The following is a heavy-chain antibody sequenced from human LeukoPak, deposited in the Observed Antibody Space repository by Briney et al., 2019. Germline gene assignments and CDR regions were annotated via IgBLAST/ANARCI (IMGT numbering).Heavy chain of an antibody. Sequence: GESLKISCKGSGYSFTSYWIGWVRQMPGKGLEWMGIIYPGDSDTRYSPSFQGQVTISADKSISTAYLQWSSLKASDTAMYYCARLSRGPSRSYSQEELLDYWGQGTLVTVSS. CDR1: GYSFTSYW. V-gene: IGHV5-51*01. CDR2: IYPGDSDT. J-gene: IGHJ4*02. D-gene: IGHD3-10*01. CDR3: ARLSRGPSRSYSQEELLDY.